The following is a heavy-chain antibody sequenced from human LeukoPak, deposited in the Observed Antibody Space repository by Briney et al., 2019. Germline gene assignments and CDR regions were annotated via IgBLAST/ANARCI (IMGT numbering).Heavy chain of an antibody. CDR1: GGSISSGSYY. D-gene: IGHD3-3*01. CDR2: IYHSGST. V-gene: IGHV4-61*02. Sequence: TSETLSLTCAVSGGSISSGSYYWSWIRQPAGKGLEWIGRIYHSGSTYYNPSLKSRVTISVDTSKNQFSLKLSSVTAADTAVYYCARTYYDFWSGYFDYWGQGTLVTVSS. CDR3: ARTYYDFWSGYFDY. J-gene: IGHJ4*02.